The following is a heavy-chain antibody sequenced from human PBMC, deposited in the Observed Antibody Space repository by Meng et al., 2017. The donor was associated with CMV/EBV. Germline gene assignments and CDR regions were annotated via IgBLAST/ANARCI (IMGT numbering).Heavy chain of an antibody. CDR3: ARESMVRGED. D-gene: IGHD3-10*01. CDR1: VGSFSGYY. J-gene: IGHJ4*02. V-gene: IGHV4-34*01. CDR2: INHSGST. Sequence: QVWLRPVGAGLLKPSETLSRTCAVNVGSFSGYYWSWIRQPPGKGLEGIGEINHSGSTNYNPSLKSRVTISVDTSKNQFSLKLSSVTAADTAVYYCARESMVRGEDWGQGTLVTVSS.